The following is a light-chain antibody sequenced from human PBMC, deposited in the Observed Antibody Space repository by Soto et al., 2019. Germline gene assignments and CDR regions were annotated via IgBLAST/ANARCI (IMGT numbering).Light chain of an antibody. V-gene: IGLV2-8*01. J-gene: IGLJ3*02. CDR1: TTDVGGYNY. CDR2: EVS. CDR3: CSYAGSNSWV. Sequence: QSALTQPPSASGSPGQSVTFSCTGTTTDVGGYNYVSWYQQHPGKAPKLMIYEVSKRPSGVPFRFSASKSANTASLTVSGLQAEDEADYYCCSYAGSNSWVFGGGTKLTVL.